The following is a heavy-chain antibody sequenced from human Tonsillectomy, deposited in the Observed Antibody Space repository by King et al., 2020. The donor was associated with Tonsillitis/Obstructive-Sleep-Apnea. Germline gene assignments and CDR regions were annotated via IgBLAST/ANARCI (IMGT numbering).Heavy chain of an antibody. CDR1: GFSLSTSGVG. Sequence: TLKESGPTLVKPTQTLTLTCTFSGFSLSTSGVGVGLIRQPPGKALDGLALIYCEDDKRLSHSLKSRLTISKDTSKNQVVLTMTNMDPVDTATYYCAQHVYYCILTGGYFFDYWGQGTLVTVSS. CDR3: AQHVYYCILTGGYFFDY. J-gene: IGHJ4*02. V-gene: IGHV2-5*02. D-gene: IGHD3-9*01. CDR2: IYCEDDK.